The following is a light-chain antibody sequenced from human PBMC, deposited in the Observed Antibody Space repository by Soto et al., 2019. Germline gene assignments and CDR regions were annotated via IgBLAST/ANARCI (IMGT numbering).Light chain of an antibody. CDR3: AAWDDSLNGQVV. Sequence: QSVLTQPPSASGTPGQRVTISCSGSSPNIGSNTVNWYQQLPGTAPKLVMYSNNQRPSGVPDRFSGSKSGTSASLAISGLQPEDEADDYCAAWDDSLNGQVVFGGGTQLTGL. J-gene: IGLJ2*01. V-gene: IGLV1-44*01. CDR2: SNN. CDR1: SPNIGSNT.